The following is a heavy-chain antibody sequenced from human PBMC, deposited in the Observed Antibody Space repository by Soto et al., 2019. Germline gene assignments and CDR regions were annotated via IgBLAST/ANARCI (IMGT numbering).Heavy chain of an antibody. J-gene: IGHJ6*02. D-gene: IGHD6-13*01. Sequence: EVQLVESGGGLVKPGGSRKLSGEPSGFTFSGSAMHWVRQASGKGLGWVGGFRSKANSCATAYAASVKGRFTISRDDSKNTAYLQMNSLKTEDTAVYYCTRPDQGQQLVLKDHYYYYCMDVWGQGTTVTVSS. CDR3: TRPDQGQQLVLKDHYYYYCMDV. V-gene: IGHV3-73*01. CDR1: GFTFSGSA. CDR2: FRSKANSCAT.